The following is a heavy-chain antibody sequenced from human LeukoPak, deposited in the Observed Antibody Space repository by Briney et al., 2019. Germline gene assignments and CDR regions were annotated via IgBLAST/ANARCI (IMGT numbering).Heavy chain of an antibody. V-gene: IGHV4-31*03. Sequence: SQTLSLTCTVSGGSISSGGYYWSWIRQHPGKGLEWIGYIYYSGSTYYNPSLKSRVTISVDTSKNQFSLKLSSVTAADTAVYYCASSPDCGYDNDAFDIWGQGTMVTVSS. J-gene: IGHJ3*02. CDR2: IYYSGST. D-gene: IGHD5-12*01. CDR3: ASSPDCGYDNDAFDI. CDR1: GGSISSGGYY.